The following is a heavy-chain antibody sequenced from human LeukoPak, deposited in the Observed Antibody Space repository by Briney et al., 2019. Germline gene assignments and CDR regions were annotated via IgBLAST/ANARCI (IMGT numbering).Heavy chain of an antibody. D-gene: IGHD5-12*01. CDR3: ARDSVAWICDTFDI. V-gene: IGHV1-2*02. CDR1: GHTLTVYY. Sequence: ASVSVSCKASGHTLTVYYMHWVPQAPGQGLEWMGWINPNSGDTIYPQRFRGRGDMTRDTSISTVYRELTRLRSDDTAVYYCARDSVAWICDTFDIWGQGTMVTVSS. J-gene: IGHJ3*02. CDR2: INPNSGDT.